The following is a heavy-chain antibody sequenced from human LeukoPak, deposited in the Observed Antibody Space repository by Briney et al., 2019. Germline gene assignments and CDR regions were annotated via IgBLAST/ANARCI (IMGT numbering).Heavy chain of an antibody. CDR1: GDSISSTYYY. CDR2: IYYSGST. CDR3: ARTNWNYPGIAFDI. D-gene: IGHD1-7*01. Sequence: SETLSLTCTVSGDSISSTYYYWGWIRQPPGKGLEWIGSIYYSGSTYYNPSLKSRVTISVDRSKNQFSLKLSSVTAADMAVYYCARTNWNYPGIAFDIWGQGTMVTVSS. V-gene: IGHV4-39*07. J-gene: IGHJ3*02.